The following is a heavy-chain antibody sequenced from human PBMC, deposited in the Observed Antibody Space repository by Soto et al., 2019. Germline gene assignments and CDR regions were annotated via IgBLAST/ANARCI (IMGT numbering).Heavy chain of an antibody. CDR2: VYYSGTT. V-gene: IGHV4-61*01. J-gene: IGHJ4*02. CDR3: ARTTAVPNTLRSRYFFDY. Sequence: QVQLQESGPGLLKPSETLSLTCSVSGGSVSDKTYYWSWIRQPPGKRLEWIGYVYYSGTTNYNPSLKSRVTISVDLSTNRFSLRLGSVNTAGTGLYYCARTTAVPNTLRSRYFFDYWGQGTLVTVSS. CDR1: GGSVSDKTYY. D-gene: IGHD4-17*01.